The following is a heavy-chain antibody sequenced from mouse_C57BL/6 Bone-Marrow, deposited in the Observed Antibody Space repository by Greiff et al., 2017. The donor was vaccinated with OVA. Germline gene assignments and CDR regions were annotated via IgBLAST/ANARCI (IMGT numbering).Heavy chain of an antibody. CDR2: IDPSDSET. CDR3: ARRGYGSSYYYAMDY. J-gene: IGHJ4*01. V-gene: IGHV1-52*01. CDR1: GYTFTSYW. Sequence: VQLQQPGAELVRPGSSVKLSCKASGYTFTSYWMHWVKQRPIQGLEWIGNIDPSDSETHYNQKFKDKATLTVDKSSSTAYMQLSSPTSEDSAVYYCARRGYGSSYYYAMDYWGQGTSVTVSS. D-gene: IGHD1-1*01.